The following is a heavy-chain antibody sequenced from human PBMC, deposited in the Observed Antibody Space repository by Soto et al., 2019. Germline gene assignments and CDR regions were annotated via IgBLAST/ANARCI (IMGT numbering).Heavy chain of an antibody. CDR2: IYTSGST. J-gene: IGHJ6*02. V-gene: IGHV4-4*07. CDR1: GGSISSDY. Sequence: QVQLQESGPGLVKPLETLSLTCTVSGGSISSDYWSWIRQPAGKGLEWIGRIYTSGSTRYNPSLKSRVTMSADTSNNQFSLKLRSVTAADTAVYYCARGFPSSGYYYGLDVWGQGTTVIVS. CDR3: ARGFPSSGYYYGLDV.